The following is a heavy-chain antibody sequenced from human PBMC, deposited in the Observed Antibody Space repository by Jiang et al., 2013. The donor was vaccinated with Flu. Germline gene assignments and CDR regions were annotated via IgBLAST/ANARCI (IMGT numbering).Heavy chain of an antibody. CDR2: IYHSGST. D-gene: IGHD4-17*01. J-gene: IGHJ5*02. CDR3: ARIYGDLGNWFDP. V-gene: IGHV4-38-2*01. CDR1: GYSISSGYY. Sequence: PGLVKPSETLSLTCAVSGYSISSGYYWGWIRQPPGKGLEWIGSIYHSGSTYYNPSLKSRVTISVDTSKNQFSLKLSSVTAADTAVYYCARIYGDLGNWFDPWGQGTLVTVSS.